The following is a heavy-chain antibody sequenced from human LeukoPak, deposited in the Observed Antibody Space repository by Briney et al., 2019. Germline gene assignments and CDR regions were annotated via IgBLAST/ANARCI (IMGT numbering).Heavy chain of an antibody. D-gene: IGHD5-18*01. J-gene: IGHJ4*02. CDR2: INPSGGST. CDR3: ARDTYSYGIFDY. V-gene: IGHV1-46*01. Sequence: GASVKVSCKASGYTFTSYYMHWVRQAPGQGLEWMGIINPSGGSTSYAQKFQGRVTITRDTSKSTVYMELSSLRSEDTAVYYCARDTYSYGIFDYWGQGTLVTVSS. CDR1: GYTFTSYY.